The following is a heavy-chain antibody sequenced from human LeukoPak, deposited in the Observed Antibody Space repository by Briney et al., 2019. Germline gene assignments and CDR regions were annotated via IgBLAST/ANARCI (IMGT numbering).Heavy chain of an antibody. D-gene: IGHD4-11*01. CDR1: GFTFSNFG. J-gene: IGHJ4*02. CDR3: ARARPDYSNYEGGVHYDY. CDR2: IRYDGSNK. V-gene: IGHV3-30*02. Sequence: PGGSPRLSCVASGFTFSNFGMHWLRQAPGKGLEWVAFIRYDGSNKYYADSVKGRFTISRDNSKNTVYLQMNSLRGEDTAVYYCARARPDYSNYEGGVHYDYWGQGTLVTVSS.